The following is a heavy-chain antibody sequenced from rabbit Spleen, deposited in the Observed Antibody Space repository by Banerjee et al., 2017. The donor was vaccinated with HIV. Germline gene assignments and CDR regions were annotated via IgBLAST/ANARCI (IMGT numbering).Heavy chain of an antibody. Sequence: QEQLEESGGDLVKPGTSLTLTCTASGFTLSSSYWICWVRQASGKELEWIACIYTGSSGSTYYASWAKGRFTISKTSSTTVTLQMTSLTAEDTATYFCARGADCHGCGYGLWGQGTLVTVS. D-gene: IGHD3-1*01. CDR2: IYTGSSGST. J-gene: IGHJ3*01. CDR3: ARGADCHGCGYGL. CDR1: GFTLSSSYW. V-gene: IGHV1S45*01.